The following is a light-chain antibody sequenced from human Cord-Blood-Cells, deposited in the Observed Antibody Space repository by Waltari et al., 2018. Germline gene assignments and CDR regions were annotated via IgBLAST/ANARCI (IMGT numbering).Light chain of an antibody. CDR3: SSYTSSSTLV. V-gene: IGLV2-14*01. CDR1: SRDVGGYNY. J-gene: IGLJ2*01. CDR2: EFS. Sequence: QSALTQPAAVSGSPGQSITISCTGTSRDVGGYNYVSWYQQHPGKAPKLMIYEFSNRPSGLSNRFSVSKSGNTASLTISGLQAEDEADYYCSSYTSSSTLVFGGGTKLTVL.